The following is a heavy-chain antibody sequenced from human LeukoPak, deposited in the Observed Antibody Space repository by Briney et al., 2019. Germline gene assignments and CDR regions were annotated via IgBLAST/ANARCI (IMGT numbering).Heavy chain of an antibody. Sequence: PGGSLRLSCAASGFTFSIYWMSWVRQAPGKGLEWVANIKQDGSEKYYVDSVKGRFTISRDNAKNSLYLQINSLRAEDTAVYYCARGSITIFGVVIRPYYYMDVWGKGTTVTVSS. D-gene: IGHD3-3*01. V-gene: IGHV3-7*01. CDR1: GFTFSIYW. J-gene: IGHJ6*03. CDR3: ARGSITIFGVVIRPYYYMDV. CDR2: IKQDGSEK.